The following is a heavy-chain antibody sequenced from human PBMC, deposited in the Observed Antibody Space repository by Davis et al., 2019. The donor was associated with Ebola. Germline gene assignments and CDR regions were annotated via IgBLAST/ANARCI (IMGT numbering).Heavy chain of an antibody. J-gene: IGHJ4*02. CDR1: GISLKSCA. V-gene: IGHV3-23*01. D-gene: IGHD2-8*01. Sequence: GEFLKISCVVSGISLKSCAMSWVRQAPGKGLEWVSGIGSDGGTHYAGSVRGRFSISRDDSKNTLYLQMDSLRAEDTAVFYCAEGGTNNFLGANWGQGTLVTVSS. CDR3: AEGGTNNFLGAN. CDR2: IGSDGGT.